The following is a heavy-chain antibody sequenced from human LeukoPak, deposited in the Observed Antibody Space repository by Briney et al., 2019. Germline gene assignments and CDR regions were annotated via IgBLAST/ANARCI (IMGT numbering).Heavy chain of an antibody. CDR3: ARGPFGEFLVDFDY. J-gene: IGHJ4*02. Sequence: ASVKVSCKASGYTFTSYGISWVRQAPRQGLEWMGWISAYNGNTNYAQKLQGRVTMTTDTSTSTAYMELRSLRSDDTAVYYCARGPFGEFLVDFDYWGQGTLVTVSS. CDR2: ISAYNGNT. V-gene: IGHV1-18*01. CDR1: GYTFTSYG. D-gene: IGHD3-10*01.